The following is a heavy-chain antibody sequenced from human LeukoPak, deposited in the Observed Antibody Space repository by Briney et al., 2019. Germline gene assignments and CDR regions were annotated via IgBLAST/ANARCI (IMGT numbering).Heavy chain of an antibody. Sequence: GGSLRLSCAASGFTFSSYGMSWVRQAPGQGLEWVSFISTSSSYIYYADSVKGRFTISRDNAKNSLYLQMNSLRAEDTAVYYCARDLWLQHNHYMDVWGKGTTVTVSS. CDR1: GFTFSSYG. V-gene: IGHV3-21*01. D-gene: IGHD5-24*01. CDR3: ARDLWLQHNHYMDV. CDR2: ISTSSSYI. J-gene: IGHJ6*03.